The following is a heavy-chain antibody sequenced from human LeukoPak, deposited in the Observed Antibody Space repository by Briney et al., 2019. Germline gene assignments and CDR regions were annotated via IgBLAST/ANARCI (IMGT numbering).Heavy chain of an antibody. V-gene: IGHV5-51*01. Sequence: GESLKISCRASGYSFPMYWIGWVRQMPGRGLEWMGIIYPGDSDTRYSPSFQGQVTISVDESINSVYLQWSSLQASDTAIYYCARQDSGSHFQYSDYWGQGTQVTVSS. CDR1: GYSFPMYW. J-gene: IGHJ4*02. CDR2: IYPGDSDT. D-gene: IGHD1-26*01. CDR3: ARQDSGSHFQYSDY.